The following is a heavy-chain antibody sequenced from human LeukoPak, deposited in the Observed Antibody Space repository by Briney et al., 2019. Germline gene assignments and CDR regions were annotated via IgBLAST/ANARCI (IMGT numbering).Heavy chain of an antibody. CDR2: IYYSGST. J-gene: IGHJ4*02. Sequence: PSETLSLTCTVSGGSISSYYWSWIRQPPGKGLEWIGYIYYSGSTNCNPSLKSRVTISVDTSKNQFSLRLSSVTAADTAVYYCARRESSGYYYYYFGFDYWGQGTLVTVFS. V-gene: IGHV4-59*01. CDR1: GGSISSYY. D-gene: IGHD3-22*01. CDR3: ARRESSGYYYYYFGFDY.